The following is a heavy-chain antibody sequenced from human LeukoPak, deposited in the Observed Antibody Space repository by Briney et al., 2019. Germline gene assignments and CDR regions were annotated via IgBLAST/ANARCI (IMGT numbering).Heavy chain of an antibody. V-gene: IGHV3-21*01. J-gene: IGHJ4*02. CDR3: ARVEMVAAAGKVDY. D-gene: IGHD6-13*01. CDR1: GFTFSSYS. CDR2: ISSSSSYI. Sequence: PGGSLRLSCAASGFTFSSYSMNWVRQAPGKGLEWVSSISSSSSYIYYADSVKGRFTISRDNAKNSLYLQMNSLRAEDTAVYYCARVEMVAAAGKVDYWGQGTLVTVSS.